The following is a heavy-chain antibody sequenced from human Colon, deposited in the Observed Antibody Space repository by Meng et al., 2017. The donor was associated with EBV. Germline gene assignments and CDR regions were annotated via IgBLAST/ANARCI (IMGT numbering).Heavy chain of an antibody. Sequence: VPLQEPAPGLLLPTHTLSLTCPVSDGSRSRVVHHCTWIRQHPGKRLELFGHIYYSGSTFSNPSLKRRVIISIDTSKNQFSLNLRSVTAADTAVYYCARVSSGWDYFDYWGQGTLVTVSS. V-gene: IGHV4-31*03. CDR2: IYYSGST. CDR1: DGSRSRVVHH. J-gene: IGHJ4*02. CDR3: ARVSSGWDYFDY. D-gene: IGHD6-19*01.